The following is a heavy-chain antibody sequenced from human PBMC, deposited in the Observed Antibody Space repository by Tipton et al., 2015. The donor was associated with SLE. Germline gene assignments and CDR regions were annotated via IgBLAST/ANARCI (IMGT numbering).Heavy chain of an antibody. D-gene: IGHD3-10*01. CDR1: GFTFSSYG. J-gene: IGHJ3*02. V-gene: IGHV3-33*01. Sequence: SLRLSCAASGFTFSSYGIHWVRQAPGKGLEWVAFIRYDGSNKYYSNSVKGRFTISRDNSKNTLFLQMNSLRAEDTAVYYCARRNSESGAFDMWGQGTLVTVSS. CDR3: ARRNSESGAFDM. CDR2: IRYDGSNK.